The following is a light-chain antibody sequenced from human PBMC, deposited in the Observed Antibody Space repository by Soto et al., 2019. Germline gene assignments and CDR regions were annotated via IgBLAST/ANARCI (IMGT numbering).Light chain of an antibody. CDR2: AAS. CDR1: QSVSSYY. CDR3: HQRQSWPRT. Sequence: EIVLTQSPGTLSLSPGERATLSCRASQSVSSYYLAWYQQKPGQAPRLLIYAASSRATGIPARFSASGTGTDFTLTISDVQPEDFAVYYCHQRQSWPRTFGQGTKVDIK. V-gene: IGKV3D-20*02. J-gene: IGKJ1*01.